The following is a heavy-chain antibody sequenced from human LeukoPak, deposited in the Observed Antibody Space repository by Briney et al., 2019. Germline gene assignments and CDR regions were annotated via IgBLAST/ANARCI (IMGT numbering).Heavy chain of an antibody. Sequence: AASVKVSCKASGFTFTSSAVQWVRQARGQRLEWIGWIVVGSGNTNYAQKFQERVTITRDMSTSTAYMELSSLRSEDTAVYYCAAERSGWNYMDVWGKGTTVTVSS. CDR2: IVVGSGNT. J-gene: IGHJ6*03. D-gene: IGHD3-3*01. V-gene: IGHV1-58*01. CDR3: AAERSGWNYMDV. CDR1: GFTFTSSA.